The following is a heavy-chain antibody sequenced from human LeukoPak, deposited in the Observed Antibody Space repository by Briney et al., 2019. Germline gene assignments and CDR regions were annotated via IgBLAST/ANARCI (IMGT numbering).Heavy chain of an antibody. CDR3: ARISSSAPYFDY. Sequence: PSETLSLTCSVSGGSISGYYWSWMRQPPGKGLEWIGYIYYTGSTNYNPSLKSRATISVDTSMNQFSLKLSSVTAADTAVYYCARISSSAPYFDYWGQGSLVTVSS. CDR2: IYYTGST. D-gene: IGHD6-6*01. J-gene: IGHJ4*02. V-gene: IGHV4-59*08. CDR1: GGSISGYY.